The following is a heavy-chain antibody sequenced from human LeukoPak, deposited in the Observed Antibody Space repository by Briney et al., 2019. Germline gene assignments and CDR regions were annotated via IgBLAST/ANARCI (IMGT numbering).Heavy chain of an antibody. CDR3: AREAGFGDNWFDP. CDR1: GFAFGNYE. Sequence: PGGSLRLSCAASGFAFGNYEMNWVRQAPGKGLKWLSYISNSGDTVYYADSVKGRFTISRDNAQNSLYLQMNNLRAEDTALYYCAREAGFGDNWFDPWGQGTLVTVSS. CDR2: ISNSGDTV. V-gene: IGHV3-48*03. J-gene: IGHJ5*02. D-gene: IGHD1-14*01.